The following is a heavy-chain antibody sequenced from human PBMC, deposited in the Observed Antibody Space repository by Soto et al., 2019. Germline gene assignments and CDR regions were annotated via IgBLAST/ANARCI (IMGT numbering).Heavy chain of an antibody. J-gene: IGHJ4*02. CDR1: GGSISSYY. CDR2: IYYSGST. D-gene: IGHD6-13*01. V-gene: IGHV4-59*01. CDR3: ARGGHSSSWYSFDY. Sequence: SETLSLTCTVSGGSISSYYWSWIRQPPGKGLEWIGYIYYSGSTNYNPSLKSRVTISVNTSKNQFSLKLSSVTAADTAVYYCARGGHSSSWYSFDYWGQGTLVTVSS.